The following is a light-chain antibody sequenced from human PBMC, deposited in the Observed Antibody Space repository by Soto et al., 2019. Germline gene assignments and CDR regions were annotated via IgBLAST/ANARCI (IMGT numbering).Light chain of an antibody. CDR3: AVWDDSLNGYV. CDR2: SNN. V-gene: IGLV1-44*01. Sequence: QSVLTQPPSASGTPGQRVTISCSGSSSNIGSNTVSWYQQPPGTAPKLLIYSNNQRPSGVPDRFSGSKSGTSASLAISGLQSEDEADYYCAVWDDSLNGYVFGTGTKLTVL. J-gene: IGLJ1*01. CDR1: SSNIGSNT.